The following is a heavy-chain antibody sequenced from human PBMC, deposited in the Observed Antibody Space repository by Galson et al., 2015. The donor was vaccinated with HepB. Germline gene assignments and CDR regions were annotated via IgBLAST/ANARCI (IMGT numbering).Heavy chain of an antibody. CDR3: ARDKVVRGEGDGMDV. J-gene: IGHJ6*02. D-gene: IGHD3-10*01. V-gene: IGHV3-66*01. CDR2: IYSGGST. Sequence: SLRLSCAASGFTVSSDYMSWVRQAPGKGLEWVSVIYSGGSTYYADSVKGRFTISRDNSKNMVYLQMNSLRAGDTAVYYCARDKVVRGEGDGMDVWGQGTTVTVSS. CDR1: GFTVSSDY.